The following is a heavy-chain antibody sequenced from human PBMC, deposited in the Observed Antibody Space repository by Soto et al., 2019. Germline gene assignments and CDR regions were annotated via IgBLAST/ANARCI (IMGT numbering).Heavy chain of an antibody. V-gene: IGHV3-15*07. Sequence: GGSLRLSCAASGFTFSNAWMSWVRQAPGKGLEWVGRIKSKTDGGTTDYAAPVKGRFTISRDDSKNTLYLQMNSLKTEDTAVYYCTTHTVIGDIIDYWGQGTLVTSPQ. CDR1: GFTFSNAW. D-gene: IGHD4-4*01. J-gene: IGHJ4*02. CDR3: TTHTVIGDIIDY. CDR2: IKSKTDGGTT.